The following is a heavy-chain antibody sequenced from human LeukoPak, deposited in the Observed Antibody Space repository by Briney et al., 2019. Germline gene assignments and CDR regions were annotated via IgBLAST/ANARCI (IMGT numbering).Heavy chain of an antibody. CDR2: ISAYNGNT. CDR3: ARGYCSGGSCYYFDY. D-gene: IGHD2-15*01. Sequence: GASVKVSCKASGYTFTSYGISWVRQAPGQGLEWMGWISAYNGNTNYAQKLQGRVTMTTDTSTSTAYMELRSLRSDDTAVYYCARGYCSGGSCYYFDYRGQGTLVTVSS. V-gene: IGHV1-18*01. J-gene: IGHJ4*02. CDR1: GYTFTSYG.